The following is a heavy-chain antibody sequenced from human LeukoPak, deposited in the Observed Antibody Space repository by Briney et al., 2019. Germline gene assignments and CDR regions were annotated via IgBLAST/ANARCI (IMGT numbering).Heavy chain of an antibody. J-gene: IGHJ4*02. D-gene: IGHD3-22*01. Sequence: GGSLRLSCAASGFTFSSYAMSWVRQAPGKWLEWVSAISGSGGSTYYADSVKGRFTISRDNSKNTLYLQMNSLRAEDTAVYYCAEDLAEEIVVVKPFGYWGQGTLVTVSS. CDR2: ISGSGGST. CDR1: GFTFSSYA. CDR3: AEDLAEEIVVVKPFGY. V-gene: IGHV3-23*01.